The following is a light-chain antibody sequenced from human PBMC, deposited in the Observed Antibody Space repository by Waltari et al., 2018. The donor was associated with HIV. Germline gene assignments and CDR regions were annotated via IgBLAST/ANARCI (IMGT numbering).Light chain of an antibody. CDR3: SSYTSSSTVV. V-gene: IGLV2-14*01. Sequence: QSAPTQPAPVSGSPGQSITISCTGTTSDIGGYNHVSGYQQHPDKAPKLVIYEVSNRPSGVSNRLSGSKSGNTASLTISGLQAEDEADYYCSSYTSSSTVVFGGGTKLTVL. J-gene: IGLJ2*01. CDR1: TSDIGGYNH. CDR2: EVS.